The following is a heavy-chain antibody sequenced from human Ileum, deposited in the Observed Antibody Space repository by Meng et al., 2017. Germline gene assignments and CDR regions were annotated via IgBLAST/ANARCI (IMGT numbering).Heavy chain of an antibody. CDR1: GFTFGNYA. D-gene: IGHD6-6*01. V-gene: IGHV3-23*01. Sequence: GGSLRLSCAASGFTFGNYAMSWVRQAPGKGLEWVSAISAGGTHAYYADYVKDRFIISRDNSENTLWLQMNSLRAEDTALYYCAKGFEYTAIGPDYWGQGTQVTVSS. J-gene: IGHJ4*02. CDR3: AKGFEYTAIGPDY. CDR2: ISAGGTHA.